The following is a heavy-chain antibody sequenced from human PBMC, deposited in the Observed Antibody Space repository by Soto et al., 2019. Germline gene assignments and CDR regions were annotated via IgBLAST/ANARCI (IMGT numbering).Heavy chain of an antibody. Sequence: SETLSLTCTVSGGSISNYFCNWIRQPAGKGLEWIGRIGNSGSTNYNPSLKSRITMSADTSRNQFSLKLNSVTAADTAVYYCARGGQDFWSGPFNYWGQGALVTVSS. D-gene: IGHD3-3*01. CDR3: ARGGQDFWSGPFNY. V-gene: IGHV4-4*07. J-gene: IGHJ4*02. CDR1: GGSISNYF. CDR2: IGNSGST.